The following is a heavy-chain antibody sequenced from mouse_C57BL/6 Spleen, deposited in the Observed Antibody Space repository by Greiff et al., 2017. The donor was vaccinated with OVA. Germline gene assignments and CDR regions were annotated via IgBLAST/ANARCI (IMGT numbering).Heavy chain of an antibody. CDR3: AREGTMVTRYAMDY. V-gene: IGHV1-26*01. CDR2: INPNNGGT. D-gene: IGHD2-2*01. Sequence: VQLQQSGPELVKPGASVKISCKASGYTFTDYYMNWVKQSHGKSLEWIGDINPNNGGTSYNQKFKGKATLTVDKSSSTAYMELRSLTSEDSAVYYCAREGTMVTRYAMDYWGQGTSVTVSS. J-gene: IGHJ4*01. CDR1: GYTFTDYY.